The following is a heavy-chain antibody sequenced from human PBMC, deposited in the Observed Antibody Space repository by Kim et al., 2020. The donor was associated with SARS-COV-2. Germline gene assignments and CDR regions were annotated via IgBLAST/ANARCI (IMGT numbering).Heavy chain of an antibody. V-gene: IGHV3-49*04. J-gene: IGHJ4*02. Sequence: GGSLRLSCTTSGFSFGDYAMTWVRQAPGKGLEWVGFIRAKVYGGTTEYAASVKGRFIISRDDSNIIAYLQMNSLKTVDTDMYYCIREPRDFYANSGANCGQGTLVTVSS. CDR3: IREPRDFYANSGAN. D-gene: IGHD5-12*01. CDR1: GFSFGDYA. CDR2: IRAKVYGGTT.